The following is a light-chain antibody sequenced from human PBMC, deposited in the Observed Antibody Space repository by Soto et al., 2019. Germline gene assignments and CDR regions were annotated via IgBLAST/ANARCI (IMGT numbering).Light chain of an antibody. V-gene: IGLV2-14*01. CDR3: SSYTSSRTLV. Sequence: QSALTQPASVSESPGQSITISCTGTSTDVGAYNYVSWYQKYPGKAPKLIIYEVNYRPSGVSNRFSGSKSGNTASLTISGLQAEDEADYYCSSYTSSRTLVFGGGTKLTVL. CDR1: STDVGAYNY. J-gene: IGLJ2*01. CDR2: EVN.